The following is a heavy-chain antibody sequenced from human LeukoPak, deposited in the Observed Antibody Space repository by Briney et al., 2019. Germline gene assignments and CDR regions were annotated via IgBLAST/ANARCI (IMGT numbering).Heavy chain of an antibody. J-gene: IGHJ3*02. V-gene: IGHV4-31*03. CDR3: ARGVVRGVISNAFDN. CDR1: GGSISSGGYY. Sequence: SETLSLTCTVSGGSISSGGYYWSWIRRHAGKGLEWIGYIYYSGSTYYHPSLKSRVTMSVDTSENQFSLKLSSVTAADTAVYYCARGVVRGVISNAFDNWGQGTLVTVSS. CDR2: IYYSGST. D-gene: IGHD3-10*01.